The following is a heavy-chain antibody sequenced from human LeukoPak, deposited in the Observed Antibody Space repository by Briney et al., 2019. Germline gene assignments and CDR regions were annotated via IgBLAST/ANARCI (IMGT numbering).Heavy chain of an antibody. D-gene: IGHD2-2*01. J-gene: IGHJ6*03. CDR2: IYYGGST. CDR1: GGSISSHY. Sequence: SKTLSLTCSVSGGSISSHYWSWIRQPPGKGLEWIGYIYYGGSTNYNPSLKSRVTISVDTSKNQFSLKLSSVTAADTAVYYCARVGGCSSTTCSWKYYNYYMDVWGKGATVTVSS. V-gene: IGHV4-59*11. CDR3: ARVGGCSSTTCSWKYYNYYMDV.